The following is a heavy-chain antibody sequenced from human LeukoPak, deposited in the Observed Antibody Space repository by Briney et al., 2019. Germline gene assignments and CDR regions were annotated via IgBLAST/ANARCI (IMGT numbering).Heavy chain of an antibody. D-gene: IGHD3-3*01. CDR1: GYAFTSDG. Sequence: ASVKVSCEASGYAFTSDGINWVRQAPGQGLEWMGWISVYNAITSYAQKFQGRVTMTTDTSTSTAYMELRSLRSDDTAVYYCARDLTKNTVFGLKGTVDVWGQGTTVTVSS. J-gene: IGHJ6*02. V-gene: IGHV1-18*01. CDR3: ARDLTKNTVFGLKGTVDV. CDR2: ISVYNAIT.